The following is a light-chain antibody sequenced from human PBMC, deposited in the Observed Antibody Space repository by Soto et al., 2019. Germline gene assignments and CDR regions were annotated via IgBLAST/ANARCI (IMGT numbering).Light chain of an antibody. Sequence: EIVMTQSPGTLSLSPGETATLSCRASQTIGRNYLAWYQQKPGQAPRLLIYYISTRAADIPARFSGSGSGTDFTLTISSLQSEDSGVYYCQQHSQWPITFGRGHDWRLN. J-gene: IGKJ5*01. CDR3: QQHSQWPIT. CDR2: YIS. V-gene: IGKV3-15*01. CDR1: QTIGRN.